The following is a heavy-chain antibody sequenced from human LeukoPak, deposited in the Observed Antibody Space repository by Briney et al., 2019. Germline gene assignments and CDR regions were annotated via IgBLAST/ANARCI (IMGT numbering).Heavy chain of an antibody. J-gene: IGHJ6*02. V-gene: IGHV3-33*01. Sequence: GGSLRLSCAASEFTFSSYGMHWVRQAPGKGLEWVAVIWFDGSNKYYADSVKGRFTISRDNSKNTLYMQMNSLRAEDTAVYYCARTIDHYYDRSGDIADYGMDVWGQGTTVTGSS. CDR1: EFTFSSYG. CDR3: ARTIDHYYDRSGDIADYGMDV. D-gene: IGHD3-22*01. CDR2: IWFDGSNK.